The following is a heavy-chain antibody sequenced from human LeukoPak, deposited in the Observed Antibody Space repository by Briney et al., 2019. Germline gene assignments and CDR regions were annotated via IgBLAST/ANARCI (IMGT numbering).Heavy chain of an antibody. D-gene: IGHD2-15*01. Sequence: PSGTLSLTCAVSGASISSSYWWSWVRQPPGKGLEWIGEIHHSGSTKYNPSLKGRVTISVDKSKNQFSLKLSSVTAADTAVYYCAPSPCSGDSCYRFDFWGQGTQVTVSS. V-gene: IGHV4-4*02. CDR2: IHHSGST. J-gene: IGHJ4*02. CDR1: GASISSSYW. CDR3: APSPCSGDSCYRFDF.